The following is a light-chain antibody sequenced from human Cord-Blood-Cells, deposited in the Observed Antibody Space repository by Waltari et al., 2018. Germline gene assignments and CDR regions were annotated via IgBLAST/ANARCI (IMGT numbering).Light chain of an antibody. V-gene: IGKV2-28*01. J-gene: IGKJ2*03. CDR3: MQALQTPYS. CDR2: LGS. CDR1: QSLLHSNGYNY. Sequence: DIVMPQSPLSLPVTPGEPASISCRSSQSLLHSNGYNYLDWYLQKPGQSPQLLIYLGSNRASGVPDRFSGSGSGTDFTLKISRVEAEDVGVYYCMQALQTPYSFGQGTKLGIK.